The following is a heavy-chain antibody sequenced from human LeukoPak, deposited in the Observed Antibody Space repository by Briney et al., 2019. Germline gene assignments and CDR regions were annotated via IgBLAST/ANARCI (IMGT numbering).Heavy chain of an antibody. J-gene: IGHJ4*02. CDR3: AKDYCGGDCAAAIDY. CDR1: GFTFSSYA. D-gene: IGHD2-21*02. V-gene: IGHV3-30-3*01. Sequence: GGSLRLSCAASGFTFSSYAMHWVRQAPGKGLEWVAVISYDGSNKYYADPVKGRFTISRDNSKNTLYLQMNSLRAEDTAVYYCAKDYCGGDCAAAIDYWGQGTLVTVSS. CDR2: ISYDGSNK.